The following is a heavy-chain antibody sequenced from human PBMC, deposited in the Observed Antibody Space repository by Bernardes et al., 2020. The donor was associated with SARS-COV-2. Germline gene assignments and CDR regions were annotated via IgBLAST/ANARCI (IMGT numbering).Heavy chain of an antibody. CDR3: AKDYLTISWRPPGMDV. V-gene: IGHV3-23*01. D-gene: IGHD3-3*01. CDR2: ISGSGGST. CDR1: GFTFSSYA. J-gene: IGHJ6*02. Sequence: GGSLRLSCAASGFTFSSYAMSWVRQAPGKGLEWVSAISGSGGSTYYADSVKGRFTISRDNSKNTLYLQMNSLRAEDTAVYYCAKDYLTISWRPPGMDVWGQGTTVTVSS.